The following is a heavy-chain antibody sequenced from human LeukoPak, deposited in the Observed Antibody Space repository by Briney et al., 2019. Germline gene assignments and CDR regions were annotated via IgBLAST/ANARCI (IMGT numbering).Heavy chain of an antibody. J-gene: IGHJ4*02. Sequence: GASVKVSCKASGYTFTSYDINWVRQATGQGLEWMGWMNPNSGNTGYAQKFQGRVTMTRDTSTSTVYMELSSLRSEDTAVYYCARGYSGYEDFDYWGQGTLVTVSS. V-gene: IGHV1-8*01. CDR2: MNPNSGNT. CDR3: ARGYSGYEDFDY. D-gene: IGHD5-12*01. CDR1: GYTFTSYD.